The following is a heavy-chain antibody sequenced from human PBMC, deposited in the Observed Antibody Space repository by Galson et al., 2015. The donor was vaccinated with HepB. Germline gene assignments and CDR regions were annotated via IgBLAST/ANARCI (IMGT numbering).Heavy chain of an antibody. CDR2: LYHSRST. CDR1: GGSISSGGYS. J-gene: IGHJ4*02. D-gene: IGHD3-22*01. V-gene: IGHV4-30-2*01. Sequence: LSLTCAVSGGSISSGGYSWSWIRQPPGRGLEWIGYLYHSRSTYYNPSLKSRVTISVDRSNNQFSLKLSSVTAADTAVYYCARKIYDSSGYYNWGQGTLVTVSS. CDR3: ARKIYDSSGYYN.